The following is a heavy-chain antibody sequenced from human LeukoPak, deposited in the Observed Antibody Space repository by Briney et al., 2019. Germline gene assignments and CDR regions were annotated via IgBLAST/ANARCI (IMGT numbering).Heavy chain of an antibody. Sequence: PSGTLSLTCVVYGGSFSGYYWSWIRQPPGKGVEWIGEINHSGSTNYNPSLKSRVTISVDTSKNQFSLKLSSVTAADTAVYYCARYVFEGDWFDPWGQGTLVTVSS. CDR1: GGSFSGYY. CDR3: ARYVFEGDWFDP. V-gene: IGHV4-34*01. D-gene: IGHD3-10*02. CDR2: INHSGST. J-gene: IGHJ5*02.